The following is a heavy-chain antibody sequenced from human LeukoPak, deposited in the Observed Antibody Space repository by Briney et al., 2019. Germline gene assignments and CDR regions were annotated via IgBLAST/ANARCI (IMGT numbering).Heavy chain of an antibody. CDR1: GDSINSDDYH. CDR2: IYYSGST. Sequence: SETVSLTCTVSGDSINSDDYHWSWIRQPPGKGLERIGYIYYSGSTYSNPSLKSRVTISLDMSKNHISLKLSSVTVADTAVYYCARAMDGLDVWGQGTTVPVSS. J-gene: IGHJ6*02. CDR3: ARAMDGLDV. D-gene: IGHD3-10*01. V-gene: IGHV4-30-4*01.